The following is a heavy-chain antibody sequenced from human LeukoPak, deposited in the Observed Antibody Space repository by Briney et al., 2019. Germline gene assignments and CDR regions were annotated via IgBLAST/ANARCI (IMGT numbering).Heavy chain of an antibody. CDR3: TRGGATSSWYGFF. CDR2: ISSSGSTI. CDR1: GFTFSSYA. V-gene: IGHV3-48*04. D-gene: IGHD6-13*01. J-gene: IGHJ4*02. Sequence: GGSLRLSCAASGFTFSSYAMSWVRQAPGKGLEWVSYISSSGSTIYYADSVKGRFTISRDNAKNSLYLQMNSLRAEDTAVYYCTRGGATSSWYGFFWGPGTLVTVSS.